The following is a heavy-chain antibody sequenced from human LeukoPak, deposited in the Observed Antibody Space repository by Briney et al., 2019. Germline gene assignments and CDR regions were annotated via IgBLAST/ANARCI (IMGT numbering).Heavy chain of an antibody. J-gene: IGHJ6*02. V-gene: IGHV1-18*04. CDR3: ARAPRYYDFWSGYYSYGMDV. Sequence: EASVKVSCKASGYTFTGYYMHWVRQAPGQGLEWMGWISAYNGNTNYAQKLQGRVTMTTDTSTSTAYMELRSLRSDDTAVYYCARAPRYYDFWSGYYSYGMDVWGQGTTVTVSS. CDR1: GYTFTGYY. D-gene: IGHD3-3*01. CDR2: ISAYNGNT.